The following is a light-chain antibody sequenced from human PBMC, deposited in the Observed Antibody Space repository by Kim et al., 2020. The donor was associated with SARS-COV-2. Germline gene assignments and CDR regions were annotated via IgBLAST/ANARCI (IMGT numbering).Light chain of an antibody. V-gene: IGLV1-44*01. CDR3: AAWDDSLNGWV. J-gene: IGLJ3*02. CDR1: SSNIGSNT. CDR2: SNN. Sequence: QSVLTQPPSASGTPGQRVTISCSGSSSNIGSNTVNWYQQLPGTAPKLLIYSNNQRPSGVPDRFPDSKSGTSASLAISGLQSEDEADYYCAAWDDSLNGWVFGGGTQLTVL.